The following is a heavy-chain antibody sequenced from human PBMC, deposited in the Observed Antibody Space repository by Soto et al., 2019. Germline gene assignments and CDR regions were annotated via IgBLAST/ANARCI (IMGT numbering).Heavy chain of an antibody. CDR3: ASISVAGNDDY. CDR1: GFTFSSYG. D-gene: IGHD6-19*01. Sequence: QVQLVESGGGVVQPGRSLRLSCAASGFTFSSYGMHWVRQAPGKGLEWVAVIWYDGSNKYYADSVKGRFTNSRDNSKNTMYLQMNSLRAEDPAVYYCASISVAGNDDYWGQGTLVTVSS. V-gene: IGHV3-33*01. J-gene: IGHJ4*02. CDR2: IWYDGSNK.